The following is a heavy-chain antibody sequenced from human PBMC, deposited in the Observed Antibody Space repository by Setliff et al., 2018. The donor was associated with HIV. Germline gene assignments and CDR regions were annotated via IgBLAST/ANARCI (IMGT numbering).Heavy chain of an antibody. CDR2: ISYGSLYI. CDR3: ARDLSPGITAPLDY. CDR1: GFSFSSFG. Sequence: GGSLRLSCAASGFSFSSFGMHWVRQAPGKGLEWVSSISYGSLYIYQSVSVRGRFTISRDNAKNSLYLQMNSLRAEDTAVYYCARDLSPGITAPLDYWGQGTQVTVSS. V-gene: IGHV3-21*01. J-gene: IGHJ4*02. D-gene: IGHD6-13*01.